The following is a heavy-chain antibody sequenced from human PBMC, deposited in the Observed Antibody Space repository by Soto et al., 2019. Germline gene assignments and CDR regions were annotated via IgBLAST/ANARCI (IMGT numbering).Heavy chain of an antibody. Sequence: GGSLRLSCAASGFTFSSYAMSWVRQAPGKGLEWVSAISGSGGSTYYADSVKGRFTISRDNSKNTLYLQMNSLRAEDTAVYYCAKGGKEYYYGSGSYSRYNWFDPWGQGTLVTVSS. CDR2: ISGSGGST. CDR3: AKGGKEYYYGSGSYSRYNWFDP. D-gene: IGHD3-10*01. J-gene: IGHJ5*02. V-gene: IGHV3-23*01. CDR1: GFTFSSYA.